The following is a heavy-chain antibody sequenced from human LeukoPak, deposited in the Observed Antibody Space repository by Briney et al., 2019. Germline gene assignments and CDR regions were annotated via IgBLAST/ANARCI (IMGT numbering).Heavy chain of an antibody. D-gene: IGHD2-2*01. CDR2: VNHSGST. CDR3: ATGVPAAHFLDY. V-gene: IGHV4-34*01. Sequence: SETLSLTCAVYGGSFSGYYWSWIRQPPGKGLEWIGKVNHSGSTNYNPSLKSRVTISVDTSKNQFSLKLSSVTAADTAVYYCATGVPAAHFLDYWGQGTLVTVSS. J-gene: IGHJ4*02. CDR1: GGSFSGYY.